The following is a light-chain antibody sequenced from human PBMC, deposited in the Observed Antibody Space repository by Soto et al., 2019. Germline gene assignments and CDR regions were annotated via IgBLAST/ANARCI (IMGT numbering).Light chain of an antibody. CDR3: QQYGSSGT. CDR2: STS. Sequence: EIVLTQSPGTLSLSPGERATLSCRASQSVSSSYLAWYQQKPGQAPRLLMYSTSIRATGIPDRFSGSGSGTDFTLTISRLEPEDFAVYYCQQYGSSGTFGQGTKVDIK. J-gene: IGKJ1*01. V-gene: IGKV3-20*01. CDR1: QSVSSSY.